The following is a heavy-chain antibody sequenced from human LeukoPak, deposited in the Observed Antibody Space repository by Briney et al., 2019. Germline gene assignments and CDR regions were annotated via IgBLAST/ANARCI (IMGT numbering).Heavy chain of an antibody. CDR1: GFTFSSYA. D-gene: IGHD2-21*01. CDR3: AKDGDCSPTRY. Sequence: GGSLRLSCAASGFTFSSYAMSWVRQAPGKGLEWVSAISGSGGSTYYADSVKGRFTISRDNSKNTLYLQMNSLRAEDTAVYSCAKDGDCSPTRYWGQGTLVTVSS. J-gene: IGHJ4*02. V-gene: IGHV3-23*01. CDR2: ISGSGGST.